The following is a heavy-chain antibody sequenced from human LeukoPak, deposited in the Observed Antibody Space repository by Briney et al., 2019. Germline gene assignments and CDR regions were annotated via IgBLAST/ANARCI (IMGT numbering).Heavy chain of an antibody. CDR3: GLIIAARDY. CDR1: GYTFTSYG. V-gene: IGHV1-18*01. D-gene: IGHD6-6*01. Sequence: ASVKVSCKASGYTFTSYGISWVRQAPGQGLEWMGWISAYNGNTNYAQKLPGRVTMTTDPSTSTAYMELRSLRSDDTAVYYCGLIIAARDYWGQGTLVTVSS. J-gene: IGHJ4*02. CDR2: ISAYNGNT.